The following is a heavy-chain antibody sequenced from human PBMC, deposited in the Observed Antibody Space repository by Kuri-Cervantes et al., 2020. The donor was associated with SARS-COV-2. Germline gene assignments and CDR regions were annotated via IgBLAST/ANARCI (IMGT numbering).Heavy chain of an antibody. V-gene: IGHV4-38-2*02. Sequence: SETLSLTCAVSGYSISSGYYWGWIRQPPGKGLEWIGSIYHSGSTYYNPSLKSRVTISVDMSKNQFSLKLSSVTAADTAVYYCARDWDDYGDYGFDYWGQGTPVTVPQ. CDR2: IYHSGST. CDR1: GYSISSGYY. J-gene: IGHJ4*02. CDR3: ARDWDDYGDYGFDY. D-gene: IGHD4-17*01.